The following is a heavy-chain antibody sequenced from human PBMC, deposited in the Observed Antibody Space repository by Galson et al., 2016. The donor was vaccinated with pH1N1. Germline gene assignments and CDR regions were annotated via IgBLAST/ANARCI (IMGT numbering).Heavy chain of an antibody. CDR2: INTNTGNP. J-gene: IGHJ4*02. V-gene: IGHV7-4-1*02. D-gene: IGHD1-1*01. Sequence: SVKVSCKASGYTLTNYAMNWVRQAPGQGLEYIGFINTNTGNPTYAQGFTGRFVFSLDASVNTAYLQISSLTAEDTAIYYCARRGESTTLVRDHFDYWGQGTLVTVSS. CDR1: GYTLTNYA. CDR3: ARRGESTTLVRDHFDY.